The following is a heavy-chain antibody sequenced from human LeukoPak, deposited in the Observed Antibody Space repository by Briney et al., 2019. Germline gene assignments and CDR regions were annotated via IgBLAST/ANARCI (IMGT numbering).Heavy chain of an antibody. CDR2: IYYSGST. V-gene: IGHV4-39*01. D-gene: IGHD6-19*01. J-gene: IGHJ3*02. CDR1: GGSISSSSYY. CDR3: ARQVGYSSGWYAGDAFDI. Sequence: PSETLSLTCTVSGGSISSSSYYWGWIRQPPGKGLEWIGSIYYSGSTYYNPSLKSRVTISVDTSKNQFSLKLSSVTAADTAVYYCARQVGYSSGWYAGDAFDIWGQGTMVTVSS.